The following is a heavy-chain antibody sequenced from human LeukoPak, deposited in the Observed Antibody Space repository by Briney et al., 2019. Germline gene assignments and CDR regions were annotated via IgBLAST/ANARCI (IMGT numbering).Heavy chain of an antibody. Sequence: GGSLRLSCVASGFSLGAYAMHWVRHARGKGLEWVSHINADGGRTYYADAVKGRFTISRDNSKDSLYLQMTGLRAEDSAVYYCATWAFYHDLDVWGRGTTVTVSS. CDR2: INADGGRT. J-gene: IGHJ6*02. CDR1: GFSLGAYA. D-gene: IGHD3-3*01. V-gene: IGHV3-43*02. CDR3: ATWAFYHDLDV.